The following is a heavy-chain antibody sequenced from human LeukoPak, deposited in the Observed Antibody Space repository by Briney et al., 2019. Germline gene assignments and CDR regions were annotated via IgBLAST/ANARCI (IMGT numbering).Heavy chain of an antibody. D-gene: IGHD3-3*01. J-gene: IGHJ4*02. CDR3: ARTVGSEGLTVLGEVIRPYYLDY. CDR2: INPSGGGT. CDR1: GYSFINYY. Sequence: GASVKVSCKASGYSFINYYIHWVRQAPGQGLEWMGIINPSGGGTSYARKFQGRFTMTTDTSTSTAYMELTTLKSDDTAVYYCARTVGSEGLTVLGEVIRPYYLDYWGQGTLVTISS. V-gene: IGHV1-46*01.